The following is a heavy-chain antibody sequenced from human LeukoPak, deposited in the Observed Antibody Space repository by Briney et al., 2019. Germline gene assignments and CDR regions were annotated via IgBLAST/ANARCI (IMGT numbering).Heavy chain of an antibody. V-gene: IGHV1-2*02. CDR1: GYTFTGYY. CDR2: INPNSGGT. J-gene: IGHJ4*02. Sequence: GASVKVSCKASGYTFTGYYMHWVRQAPGQGLEWMGWINPNSGGTNYAQKFQGRVTMTRDTSISTAYMELGRLRSDDTAVYYCARDPRWYSGSSYYFDYWGQGTLVTVSS. D-gene: IGHD1-26*01. CDR3: ARDPRWYSGSSYYFDY.